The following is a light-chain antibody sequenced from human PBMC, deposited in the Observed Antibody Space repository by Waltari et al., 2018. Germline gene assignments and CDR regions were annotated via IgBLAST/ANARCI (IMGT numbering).Light chain of an antibody. CDR2: WAS. J-gene: IGKJ2*01. CDR1: QSVLRNNKNY. V-gene: IGKV4-1*01. CDR3: QQYSSPPYT. Sequence: DLVMTQSPDSLAVSPGERATINCKSSQSVLRNNKNYLGWYQQKPGQPPKLLIYWASTRQSGVPDRFSGSGSGTDFTLTISSLQAEDVAVYYCQQYSSPPYTFGQGTKLEIK.